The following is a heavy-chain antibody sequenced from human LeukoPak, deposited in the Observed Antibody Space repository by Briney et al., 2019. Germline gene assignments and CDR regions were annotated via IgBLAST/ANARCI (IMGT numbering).Heavy chain of an antibody. D-gene: IGHD4-17*01. CDR2: ITGTGGNT. Sequence: GGSLRLSCAGSGFSFNSYAMSWVRQAPGKGLEWVSGITGTGGNTYYADSVKGRFTISRDNSKNTLYLQMNSLRADDAAVYYCAKRRHDYGDYYQMDVWGKGTTVTVSS. CDR3: AKRRHDYGDYYQMDV. V-gene: IGHV3-23*01. J-gene: IGHJ6*03. CDR1: GFSFNSYA.